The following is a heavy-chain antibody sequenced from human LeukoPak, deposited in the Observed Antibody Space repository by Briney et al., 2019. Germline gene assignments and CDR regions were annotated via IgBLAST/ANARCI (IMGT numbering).Heavy chain of an antibody. Sequence: SVKVSCKASGGTFSSYAISWVRQAPGQGLEWMGGIVPTFGTANYAQKFQGRVTITADESTSTAYMELSSLRSEDTAVYYCAKCKVPAATYYYYYYGMDVWGKGTTVTVSS. V-gene: IGHV1-69*13. CDR3: AKCKVPAATYYYYYYGMDV. J-gene: IGHJ6*04. D-gene: IGHD2-2*01. CDR2: IVPTFGTA. CDR1: GGTFSSYA.